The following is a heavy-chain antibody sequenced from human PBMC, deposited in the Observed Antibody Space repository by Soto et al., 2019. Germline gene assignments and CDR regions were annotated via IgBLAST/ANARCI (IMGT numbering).Heavy chain of an antibody. J-gene: IGHJ4*02. V-gene: IGHV4-59*01. CDR1: GGSISSYY. CDR3: ARANYDILTGYHFFDY. CDR2: IYYSGST. D-gene: IGHD3-9*01. Sequence: SETLSLTCTVSGGSISSYYWSWIRQPPGKGLEWIGYIYYSGSTNYNPSLKSRVTISVDTSKNQFSLKLSSVTAADTAVYYCARANYDILTGYHFFDYWGQGTLVTVSS.